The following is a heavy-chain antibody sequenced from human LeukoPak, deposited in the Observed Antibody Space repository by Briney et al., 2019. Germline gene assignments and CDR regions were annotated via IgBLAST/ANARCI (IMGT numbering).Heavy chain of an antibody. CDR1: GFTYTDYW. V-gene: IGHV3-74*01. J-gene: IGHJ5*02. CDR2: INPDETII. Sequence: PGGSLRLSCVGSGFTYTDYWMHWFRQAPGKGPVWVSRINPDETIIDYADSVKGRFSISRDNAKNLLYLQMNGLRADDTAVYYCAKDLSWNTADRWGQGILVTVSS. D-gene: IGHD5-18*01. CDR3: AKDLSWNTADR.